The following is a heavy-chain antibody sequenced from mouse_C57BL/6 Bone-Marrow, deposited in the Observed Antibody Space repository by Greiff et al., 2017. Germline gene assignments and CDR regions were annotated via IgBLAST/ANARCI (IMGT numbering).Heavy chain of an antibody. CDR1: GYTFTSYG. V-gene: IGHV1-81*01. Sequence: QVQLQQSGAELARPGASVKLSCKASGYTFTSYGISWVKQRPGQGLEWIGEIYPRSGNTYYNEKFKGKATLTADKSSSTAYMELRSLTSEDSAVYFCAGGGSSSHFDYWGQGTTLTVSS. CDR2: IYPRSGNT. CDR3: AGGGSSSHFDY. D-gene: IGHD1-1*01. J-gene: IGHJ2*01.